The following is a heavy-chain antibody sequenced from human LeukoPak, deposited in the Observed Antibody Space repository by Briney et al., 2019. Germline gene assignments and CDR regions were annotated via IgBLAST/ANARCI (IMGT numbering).Heavy chain of an antibody. CDR2: ISDSGGST. V-gene: IGHV3-23*01. Sequence: GGPLRLSCAASGFTFSNYDMSWVRQAPGKGLEWVSSISDSGGSTYYADSVKGRFTISRDNSKNTLYLQMTNLRAADTAVYYCAKDLSRAVAADWFDPWDQGSLVTVSS. CDR1: GFTFSNYD. CDR3: AKDLSRAVAADWFDP. J-gene: IGHJ5*02. D-gene: IGHD6-19*01.